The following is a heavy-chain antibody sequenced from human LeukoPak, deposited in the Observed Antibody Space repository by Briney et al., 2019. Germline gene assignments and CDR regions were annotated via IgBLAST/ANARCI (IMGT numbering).Heavy chain of an antibody. V-gene: IGHV3-20*04. CDR1: GFTFDDYA. Sequence: GGSLRLSCAASGFTFDDYAMNWVRHAPGKGLEWVSGINWNGGSTGYAASVKGRFTISRDNGKNSLFLQMNSLRAEDTALYYCARSGSNYYASGPDYWGQGTLVTFSS. D-gene: IGHD3-10*01. J-gene: IGHJ4*02. CDR3: ARSGSNYYASGPDY. CDR2: INWNGGST.